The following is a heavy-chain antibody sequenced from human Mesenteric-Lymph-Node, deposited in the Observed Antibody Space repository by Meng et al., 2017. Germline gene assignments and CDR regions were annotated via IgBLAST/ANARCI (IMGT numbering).Heavy chain of an antibody. Sequence: QGQLQGPGTGLVQPSQTLSLTCTVSGGSISSGDYYWSWIRQPPGKGLEWIGYIYYSGSTYSNASLKSRVTISIDRSKNQFSLKLSSVTAADTAVYYCARDRKHYGERGWFDPWGQGTLVTVSS. J-gene: IGHJ5*02. D-gene: IGHD4-17*01. CDR1: GGSISSGDYY. CDR3: ARDRKHYGERGWFDP. V-gene: IGHV4-30-4*01. CDR2: IYYSGST.